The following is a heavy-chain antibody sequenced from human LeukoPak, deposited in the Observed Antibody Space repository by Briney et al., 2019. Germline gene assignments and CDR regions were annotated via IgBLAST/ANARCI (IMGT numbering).Heavy chain of an antibody. D-gene: IGHD3-16*01. CDR2: IYDSGST. Sequence: KPSETLSLTCTVSGGSISTYYRSWIRQPPGKGLEWIEYIYDSGSTNYNPSLKSRVTISVDTSKKQFSLKLSSVTAADTAVYYCATSYDYVPQGAFDIWGLGTMVTVSS. CDR1: GGSISTYY. V-gene: IGHV4-59*01. CDR3: ATSYDYVPQGAFDI. J-gene: IGHJ3*02.